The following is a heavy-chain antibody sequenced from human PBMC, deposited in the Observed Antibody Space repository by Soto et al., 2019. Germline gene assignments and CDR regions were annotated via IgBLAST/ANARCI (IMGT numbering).Heavy chain of an antibody. V-gene: IGHV3-23*01. CDR2: ILVAGST. CDR1: GFICSSYD. J-gene: IGHJ3*02. CDR3: AKATATGGGAFDI. D-gene: IGHD2-8*02. Sequence: GGSLRLSCAASGFICSSYDMSWVRQAPGKGLEWVSTILVAGSTHYEDSVKGRFTISRDTSKNTVYLQMNSLTAGDTAVYYCAKATATGGGAFDICGQGTMVTVSS.